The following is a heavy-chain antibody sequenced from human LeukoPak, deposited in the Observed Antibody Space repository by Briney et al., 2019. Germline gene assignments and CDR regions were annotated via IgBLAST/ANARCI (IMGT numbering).Heavy chain of an antibody. Sequence: GASVKVSCKASGYTFTGYYMHWVRQAPGQGLEWMGWINLNSGGTNYAQKFQGRVTMTRDTSISTAYMELSRLRSDDTAVYYCAREGPLTGYYYYFDYWGQGTLVTVSS. D-gene: IGHD3-9*01. CDR2: INLNSGGT. CDR3: AREGPLTGYYYYFDY. CDR1: GYTFTGYY. J-gene: IGHJ4*02. V-gene: IGHV1-2*02.